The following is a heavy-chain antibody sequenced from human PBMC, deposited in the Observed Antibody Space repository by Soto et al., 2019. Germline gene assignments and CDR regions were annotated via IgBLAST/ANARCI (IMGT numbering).Heavy chain of an antibody. J-gene: IGHJ4*02. D-gene: IGHD4-4*01. CDR3: ARNGMTTNDFDY. V-gene: IGHV3-33*01. CDR2: IWYDGSNK. CDR1: GFTFSSYG. Sequence: QVPLVESGGGVVQPGRSLRLSCAASGFTFSSYGMHWVRQAPGKGLEWVAVIWYDGSNKYYADSVKGRFTISRDNSKNTLYQQMNSLRAEDTAVYYCARNGMTTNDFDYWGQGTLVTVSS.